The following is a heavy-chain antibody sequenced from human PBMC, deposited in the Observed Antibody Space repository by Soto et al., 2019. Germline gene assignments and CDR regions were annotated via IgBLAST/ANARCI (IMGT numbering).Heavy chain of an antibody. J-gene: IGHJ4*02. CDR2: VSHDGRKT. D-gene: IGHD6-19*01. CDR3: AKGGRQWLVTSDFNY. CDR1: GFTFSDYA. Sequence: VQLVESGGGVVQPGRSLRLSCAASGFTFSDYAMHXXRXXXGKGLEWVAVVSHDGRKTHYADSVKGRFTISRDSSKNXXXXXXXXXRXEDTAXYXXAKGGRQWLVTSDFNYWGQGALVTVSS. V-gene: IGHV3-30*18.